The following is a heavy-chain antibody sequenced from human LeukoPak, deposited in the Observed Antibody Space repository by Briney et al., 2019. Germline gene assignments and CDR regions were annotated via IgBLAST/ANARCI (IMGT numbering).Heavy chain of an antibody. D-gene: IGHD4-11*01. J-gene: IGHJ4*02. CDR3: ARERPGGAVTTDY. CDR2: IKEDGSEK. CDR1: GFTVSSNY. V-gene: IGHV3-7*01. Sequence: GGSLRLSCAASGFTVSSNYMSWVRQAPGKGLEWVANIKEDGSEKNYVDSVKGRFTISRDNAKNSLYLQMNSLTAEDTAMYYCARERPGGAVTTDYWGQGTLVTVSS.